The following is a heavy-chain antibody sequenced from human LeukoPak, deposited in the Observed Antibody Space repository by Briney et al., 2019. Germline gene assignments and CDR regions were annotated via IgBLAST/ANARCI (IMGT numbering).Heavy chain of an antibody. CDR2: ISGSDGST. CDR3: AKTTCSGGSCYSRGYFDY. Sequence: GGSLRLSCTASGFTFSNYAMSWVRQAPGKGLEWVSTISGSDGSTYYADSVKGRFTISRDNSKNTLYLQMNSLRAEDTAVYYCAKTTCSGGSCYSRGYFDYWGQGTLVTVSS. J-gene: IGHJ4*02. D-gene: IGHD2-15*01. V-gene: IGHV3-23*01. CDR1: GFTFSNYA.